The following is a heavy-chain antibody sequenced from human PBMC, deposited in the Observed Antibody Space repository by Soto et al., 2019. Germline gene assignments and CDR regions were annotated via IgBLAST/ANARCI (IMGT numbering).Heavy chain of an antibody. Sequence: SETLSLTCTVSGGSISSYYWSWIRQPAGKGLEWIGRIYTSGSTNYNPSLKSRVTMSVDTSKNQFSLKLSSVTAADTAVYYCARDRGYYDFWSGYYTRKAYYYYGMDVWGQGTTVTVSS. D-gene: IGHD3-3*01. CDR2: IYTSGST. V-gene: IGHV4-4*07. J-gene: IGHJ6*02. CDR3: ARDRGYYDFWSGYYTRKAYYYYGMDV. CDR1: GGSISSYY.